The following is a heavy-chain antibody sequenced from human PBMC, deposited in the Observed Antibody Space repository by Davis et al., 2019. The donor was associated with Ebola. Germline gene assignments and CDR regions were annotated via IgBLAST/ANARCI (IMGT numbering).Heavy chain of an antibody. CDR2: IYYSGST. D-gene: IGHD3-22*01. J-gene: IGHJ5*02. Sequence: PSETLSLTCTVSGGSISSGGYYWSWIRQHPGKGLEWIGYIYYSGSTYYNPSLKSRVTISVDTSKNQFSLKLSSVTAADTAVYYCARGDSSGYTHPWGQGTLVTVSS. CDR1: GGSISSGGYY. CDR3: ARGDSSGYTHP. V-gene: IGHV4-31*03.